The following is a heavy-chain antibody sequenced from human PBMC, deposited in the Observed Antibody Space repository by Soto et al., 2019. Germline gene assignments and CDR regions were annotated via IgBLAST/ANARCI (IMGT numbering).Heavy chain of an antibody. CDR1: GFTFSSYG. D-gene: IGHD1-1*01. Sequence: GGSLRLSCAASGFTFSSYGMHWVRQAPGKGLEWVAVISYDGSNKYYEDPVRGRITISRNNSKNTQYLQKNSLRAEATAVYYVAKACSEAGTYLGQGTLVTVSS. V-gene: IGHV3-30*18. J-gene: IGHJ4*02. CDR2: ISYDGSNK. CDR3: AKACSEAGTY.